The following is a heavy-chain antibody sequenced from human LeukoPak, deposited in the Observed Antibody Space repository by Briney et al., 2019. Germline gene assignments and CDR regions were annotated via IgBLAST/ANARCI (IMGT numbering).Heavy chain of an antibody. CDR2: IYYSGST. Sequence: SETLSLTCTVSGGSISSYYGSWIRKPPGKGLKWIGYIYYSGSTNYNPSLKSRVTISVDTSKNQFSLKLSSVTAADTAVYYCARAGDSSSWYWAEPPFGHFDYWGQGTLVTVSS. CDR3: ARAGDSSSWYWAEPPFGHFDY. J-gene: IGHJ4*02. V-gene: IGHV4-59*01. CDR1: GGSISSYY. D-gene: IGHD6-13*01.